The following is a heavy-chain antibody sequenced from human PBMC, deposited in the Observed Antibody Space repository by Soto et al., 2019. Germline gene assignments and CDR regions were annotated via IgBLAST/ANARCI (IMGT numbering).Heavy chain of an antibody. CDR3: ASGYSYGVANWFDP. CDR2: IYYSGST. V-gene: IGHV4-30-4*01. Sequence: PSETLSLTCTVSGGSISSGDYYWSWIRQPPGKGLEWIGYIYYSGSTYYNPSLKSRVTISVDTSKNQFSLKLSSVTAADTAVYYCASGYSYGVANWFDPWGQGTLVTVSS. J-gene: IGHJ5*02. D-gene: IGHD5-18*01. CDR1: GGSISSGDYY.